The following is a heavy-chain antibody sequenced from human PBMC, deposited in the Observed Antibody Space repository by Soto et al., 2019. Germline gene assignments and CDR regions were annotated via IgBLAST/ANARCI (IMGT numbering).Heavy chain of an antibody. J-gene: IGHJ6*02. CDR2: INHSGST. V-gene: IGHV4-34*01. CDR3: ASLQNLLRFLEFPHMDV. Sequence: KASETLSLTCAVYGGSFSGYYWSWIRQPPGKGLEWIGEINHSGSTNYNPSLKSRVTISVDTSKNQFSLKLSSVTAADTAVYYCASLQNLLRFLEFPHMDVWGQGTTVTVSS. CDR1: GGSFSGYY. D-gene: IGHD3-3*01.